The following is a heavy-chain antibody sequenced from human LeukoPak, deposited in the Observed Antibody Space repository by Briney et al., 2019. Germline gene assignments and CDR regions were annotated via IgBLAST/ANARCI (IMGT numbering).Heavy chain of an antibody. D-gene: IGHD2-21*02. J-gene: IGHJ5*02. CDR3: ARAGGGDYQYNWLDP. CDR1: GYTFTSYA. V-gene: IGHV1-69*13. Sequence: SVKVSCKASGYTFTSYAISWVRQAPGQGLEWMGGIIPIFGTANYAQKFQGRVTITADESTSTAYMELSSLRSEDTAVYYCARAGGGDYQYNWLDPWGQGTLVTVSS. CDR2: IIPIFGTA.